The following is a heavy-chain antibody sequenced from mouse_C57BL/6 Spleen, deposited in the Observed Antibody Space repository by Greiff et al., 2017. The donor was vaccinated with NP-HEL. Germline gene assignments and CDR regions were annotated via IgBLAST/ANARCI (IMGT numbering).Heavy chain of an antibody. CDR2: IYPGDGDT. CDR3: ARDGGLRLPSFAY. D-gene: IGHD3-2*02. V-gene: IGHV1-82*01. J-gene: IGHJ3*01. Sequence: QVQLQQSGPELVKPGASVKISCKASGYAFSSSWMNWVKQRPGKGLEWIGRIYPGDGDTNYNGKFKGKATLTADKSSSTAYMQLSSLTSEDSAVYFCARDGGLRLPSFAYWGQGTLVTVSA. CDR1: GYAFSSSW.